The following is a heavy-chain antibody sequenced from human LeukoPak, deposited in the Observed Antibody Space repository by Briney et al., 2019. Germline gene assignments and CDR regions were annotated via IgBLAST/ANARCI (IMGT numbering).Heavy chain of an antibody. D-gene: IGHD2-2*01. CDR2: IIPIFGTA. J-gene: IGHJ5*02. CDR3: ARVVTPRYCSSPSCYWKGWFDP. Sequence: SVKVSCKASGGMFSSYSISWVRQAPGQGLEWMGGIIPIFGTANYAQKFQGRVTITADESTSTAYMELSSLTSEDTAVYYCARVVTPRYCSSPSCYWKGWFDPWGQGTLVTVSS. CDR1: GGMFSSYS. V-gene: IGHV1-69*13.